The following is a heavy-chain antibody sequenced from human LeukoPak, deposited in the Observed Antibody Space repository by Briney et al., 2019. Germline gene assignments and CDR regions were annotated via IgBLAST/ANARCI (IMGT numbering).Heavy chain of an antibody. CDR1: GFTVSTNY. Sequence: GSLRLSCAASGFTVSTNYMSWVRQAPGKGLEWVSVIYSGGSTYYADSVKGRFTIFRDNSKNTVYLQMNSLRAEDTAVYYCARAGTSDAFDIWGQGTMVTVSS. D-gene: IGHD3-10*01. CDR3: ARAGTSDAFDI. V-gene: IGHV3-66*01. CDR2: IYSGGST. J-gene: IGHJ3*02.